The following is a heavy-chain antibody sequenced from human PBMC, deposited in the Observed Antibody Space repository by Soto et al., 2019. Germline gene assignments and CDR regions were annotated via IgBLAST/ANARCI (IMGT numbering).Heavy chain of an antibody. CDR3: AKVDSSGYCIDY. J-gene: IGHJ4*02. V-gene: IGHV3-30*18. CDR2: ISYDGSNK. Sequence: GGSLRLSCAASGFTFSSYGIHWVRQAPGKGLEWVAVISYDGSNKYYADSVKGRFTISRDNSKNTLYLQMNSLRAEDTAVYYCAKVDSSGYCIDYWGQGTLVTVSS. D-gene: IGHD3-22*01. CDR1: GFTFSSYG.